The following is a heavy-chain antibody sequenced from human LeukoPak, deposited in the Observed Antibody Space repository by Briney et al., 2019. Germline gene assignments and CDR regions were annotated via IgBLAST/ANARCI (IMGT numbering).Heavy chain of an antibody. V-gene: IGHV3-33*06. CDR3: AKETRMIGYSYGYFDY. D-gene: IGHD5-18*01. CDR1: GFTFSSYG. J-gene: IGHJ4*02. CDR2: IWYDGSNK. Sequence: GRSLRLSCAASGFTFSSYGMHWARQAPGKGLEWVAVIWYDGSNKYYADSVKGRFTISRDNSKNTLYLQMNSLRAEDTAVYYCAKETRMIGYSYGYFDYWGQGTLVTVSS.